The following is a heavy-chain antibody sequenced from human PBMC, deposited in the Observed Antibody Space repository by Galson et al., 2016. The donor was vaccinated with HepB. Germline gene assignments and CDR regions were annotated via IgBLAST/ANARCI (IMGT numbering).Heavy chain of an antibody. CDR1: GDSVSSNSAA. Sequence: CAISGDSVSSNSAAWNWIRQSPSRGLEWLRRTYYRSKWYNDYAVSVKRRVTINSDIFRNQFSLQLSSVTPEDTAVYFCARGRHSGSWPHFDYWGQGTLVAVSS. D-gene: IGHD6-13*01. J-gene: IGHJ4*02. V-gene: IGHV6-1*01. CDR3: ARGRHSGSWPHFDY. CDR2: TYYRSKWYN.